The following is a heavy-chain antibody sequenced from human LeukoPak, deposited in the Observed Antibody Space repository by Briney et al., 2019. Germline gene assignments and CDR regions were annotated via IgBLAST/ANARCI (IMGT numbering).Heavy chain of an antibody. V-gene: IGHV3-15*01. CDR1: GFTFSNAW. CDR2: IKSKTDGGTT. D-gene: IGHD2-2*01. Sequence: PGGSLRLSCAASGFTFSNAWMSWVRQAPGKGLEWVGRIKSKTDGGTTDYAAPVKGRFTISRDDSKNTLYLQMNSLKTEDTAVYYCTTLGYCSSTSCYPTNFDYWGQGTLVTVSS. J-gene: IGHJ4*02. CDR3: TTLGYCSSTSCYPTNFDY.